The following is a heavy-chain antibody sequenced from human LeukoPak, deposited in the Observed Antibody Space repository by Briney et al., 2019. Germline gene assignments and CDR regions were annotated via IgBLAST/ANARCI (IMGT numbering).Heavy chain of an antibody. CDR2: INHSGST. Sequence: SETLSLTCAVYGGSFSGYYWSWIRQPPGKGLEWIGEINHSGSTNYNPSLKSRVTISVDTSKNQFSLKLSSVTAADTAVYYCARGPRVSGITMVRGVIVNWGQGTLVTVSS. CDR1: GGSFSGYY. V-gene: IGHV4-34*01. D-gene: IGHD3-10*01. CDR3: ARGPRVSGITMVRGVIVN. J-gene: IGHJ4*02.